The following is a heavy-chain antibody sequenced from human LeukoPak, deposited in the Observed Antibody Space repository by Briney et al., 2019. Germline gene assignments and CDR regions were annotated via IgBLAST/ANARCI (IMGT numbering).Heavy chain of an antibody. V-gene: IGHV1-69*13. Sequence: GASVKVSCKASGGTFSSYAISWVRQAPGQGLEWMGGIIPIFGTANYAQKFQGRVTITADESTSAAYMELSSLRSEDTAVYYCAREFYSGSYWGSHDAFDIWGQGTMVTVS. CDR3: AREFYSGSYWGSHDAFDI. D-gene: IGHD1-26*01. CDR2: IIPIFGTA. CDR1: GGTFSSYA. J-gene: IGHJ3*02.